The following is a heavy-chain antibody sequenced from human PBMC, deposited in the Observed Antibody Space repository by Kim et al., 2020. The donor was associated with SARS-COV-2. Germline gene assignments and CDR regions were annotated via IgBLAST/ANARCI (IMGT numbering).Heavy chain of an antibody. CDR3: ARGRGSGSYLGLGPYYFDY. D-gene: IGHD1-26*01. CDR2: IYYSGST. CDR1: GGSISSYY. J-gene: IGHJ4*02. V-gene: IGHV4-59*01. Sequence: SETLSLTCTVSGGSISSYYWSWIRQPPGKGLEWIGYIYYSGSTNYNPSLKSRVTISVDTSKNQFSLKLSSVTAADTAVYYCARGRGSGSYLGLGPYYFDYWGQGTLVTVSS.